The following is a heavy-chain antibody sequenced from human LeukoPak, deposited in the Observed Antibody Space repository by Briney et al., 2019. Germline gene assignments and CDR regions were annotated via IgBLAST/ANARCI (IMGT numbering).Heavy chain of an antibody. V-gene: IGHV3-23*01. CDR3: ARSPWQRQLVKTAFFDY. D-gene: IGHD6-13*01. CDR2: ISGSGGST. Sequence: GGSLRLSCAASGFTFSSYAMSWVRQAPGKGLEWVSAISGSGGSTYYADSVKGRFTISRDNSKNTLYLQMNSLRAEDTAVYYCARSPWQRQLVKTAFFDYWGQGTLVTVSS. J-gene: IGHJ4*02. CDR1: GFTFSSYA.